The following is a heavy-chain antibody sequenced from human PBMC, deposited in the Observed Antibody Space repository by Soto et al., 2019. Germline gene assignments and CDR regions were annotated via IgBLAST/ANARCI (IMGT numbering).Heavy chain of an antibody. D-gene: IGHD5-18*01. CDR1: GYIFSNYY. Sequence: QVHLVQSGAEVKKPGASVKVSCKASGYIFSNYYMHWMRQAPGQGLEWMGIINPSGSSATYAQKFQGTIPSNTDXPXSXXYMEPSSLTPEDPAIYYCARDADGYNSWAIHYLDNWGQGTLVTVSS. V-gene: IGHV1-46*01. J-gene: IGHJ4*02. CDR3: ARDADGYNSWAIHYLDN. CDR2: INPSGSSA.